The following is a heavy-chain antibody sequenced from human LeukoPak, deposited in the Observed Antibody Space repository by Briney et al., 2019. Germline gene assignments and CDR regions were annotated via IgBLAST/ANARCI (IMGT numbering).Heavy chain of an antibody. CDR3: ARDSGSYHYWYFDL. D-gene: IGHD1-26*01. CDR2: IYYSGST. Sequence: GSLRLSCAASGFTFSSYSMNWVRQPPGKGLEWIGSIYYSGSTYYNPSLKSRVTISVDRSKNQFSLKLSSVTAADTAVYYCARDSGSYHYWYFDLWGRGTLVTVSS. V-gene: IGHV4-39*07. J-gene: IGHJ2*01. CDR1: GFTFSSYS.